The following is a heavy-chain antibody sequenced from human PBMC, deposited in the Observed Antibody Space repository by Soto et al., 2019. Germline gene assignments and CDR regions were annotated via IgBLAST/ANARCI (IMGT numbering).Heavy chain of an antibody. CDR2: FSNSGST. CDR3: TRSPQNDHKVSYHGMDV. D-gene: IGHD3-16*01. J-gene: IGHJ6*02. CDR1: GGSIISYY. V-gene: IGHV4-59*01. Sequence: GPGPGETSETLSLTCSVSGGSIISYYWSWVRQAPGKGLEWIGDFSNSGSTNYNPSLKNRVSISADTSKNQFSLELASVTAADTAMYFCTRSPQNDHKVSYHGMDVWGQGTTVTVSS.